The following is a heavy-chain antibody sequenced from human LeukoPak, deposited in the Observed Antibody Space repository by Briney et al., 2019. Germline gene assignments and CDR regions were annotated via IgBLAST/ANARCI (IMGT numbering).Heavy chain of an antibody. CDR2: MYYSGST. J-gene: IGHJ4*02. V-gene: IGHV4-59*12. Sequence: SETLSLTCTDSGGSMSSYYWSWIRQPPGKGLEWIGYMYYSGSTNYYPSLKSRVTISVDTSKNQFSLKLSSVTAADTAVYYCARLRLGYCTNGVCLSRPRYVDYWGQGTLVTVSS. CDR3: ARLRLGYCTNGVCLSRPRYVDY. D-gene: IGHD2-8*01. CDR1: GGSMSSYY.